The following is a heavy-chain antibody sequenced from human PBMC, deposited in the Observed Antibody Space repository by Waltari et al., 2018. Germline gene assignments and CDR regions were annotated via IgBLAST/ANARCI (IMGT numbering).Heavy chain of an antibody. CDR2: IYYSGST. Sequence: QLQLQESGPGLVKPSETLSLTCTVSPRSISSSSYYWGWIRQPPGKGLEWIGSIYYSGSTYYNPSLKSRVTISVDTSKNQFSLKLSSVTAADTAVYYCARARYNYYYYMDVWGKGTTVTVSS. V-gene: IGHV4-39*07. J-gene: IGHJ6*03. CDR1: PRSISSSSYY. CDR3: ARARYNYYYYMDV.